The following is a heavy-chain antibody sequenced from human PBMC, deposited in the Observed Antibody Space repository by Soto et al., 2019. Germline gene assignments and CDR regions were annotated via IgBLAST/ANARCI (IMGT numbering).Heavy chain of an antibody. D-gene: IGHD3-22*01. CDR3: ARGHYYDSSGQYYYYGMDV. CDR2: ISAYNGNT. Sequence: GASVKVSCKASGYTFTSYGISWVRQAPGQGLEWMGWISAYNGNTNYAQKLQGRVTMTTDTSTSTAYMELRSLRSDDTAVYYCARGHYYDSSGQYYYYGMDVWGQGTTVTVSS. J-gene: IGHJ6*02. V-gene: IGHV1-18*01. CDR1: GYTFTSYG.